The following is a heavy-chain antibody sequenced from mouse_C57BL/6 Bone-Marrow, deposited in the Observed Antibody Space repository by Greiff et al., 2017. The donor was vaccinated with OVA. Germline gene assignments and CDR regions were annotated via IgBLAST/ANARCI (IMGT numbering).Heavy chain of an antibody. V-gene: IGHV2-2*01. D-gene: IGHD1-1*01. CDR1: GFSLTSYG. CDR3: ARRGGVAPFWYFDV. Sequence: VQPQQSGPGLVQPSQSLSITCTVSGFSLTSYGVHWVRQSPGKGLEWLGVIWSGGSTDYNAAFISRLSISKDNSKSQVFFKMNSLQAEDTAIYYCARRGGVAPFWYFDVWGRGTTVTVSS. J-gene: IGHJ1*03. CDR2: IWSGGST.